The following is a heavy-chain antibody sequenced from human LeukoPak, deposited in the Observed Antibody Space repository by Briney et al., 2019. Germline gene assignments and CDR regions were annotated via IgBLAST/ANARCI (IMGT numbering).Heavy chain of an antibody. CDR2: ITPSGGST. J-gene: IGHJ4*02. V-gene: IGHV1-46*01. CDR1: GYTFTSYY. D-gene: IGHD6-13*01. CDR3: ALYSSTWY. Sequence: ASVRVCCKPSGYTFTSYYMHWVRQAPGQGLEWMVMITPSGGSTTYAQKFQGRVTMTRETSTSTVFMEVNSLRSEDTAVYYCALYSSTWYWGQGTLVTVSS.